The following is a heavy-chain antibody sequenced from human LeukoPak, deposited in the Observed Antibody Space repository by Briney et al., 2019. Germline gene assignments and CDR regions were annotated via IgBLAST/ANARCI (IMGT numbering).Heavy chain of an antibody. CDR2: INHSGST. D-gene: IGHD2-21*02. CDR1: GGSFSGYY. Sequence: PSETLSLTCAVYGGSFSGYYWSWIRQPPGKGLEWIGEINHSGSTNYNPSLMSRVTISVDTSKNQFSLKLSSVTAADTAVYYCARVLRIEVVTGYFDHWGQGTLVTVSS. CDR3: ARVLRIEVVTGYFDH. V-gene: IGHV4-34*01. J-gene: IGHJ4*02.